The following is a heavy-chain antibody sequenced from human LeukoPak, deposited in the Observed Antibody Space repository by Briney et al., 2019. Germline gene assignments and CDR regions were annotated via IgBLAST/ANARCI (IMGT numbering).Heavy chain of an antibody. CDR2: IIPIFGTA. Sequence: SVKVSCKASGGTFSSYAISWVRQAPGQGLEWMGGIIPIFGTANYAQKFQGRVTITADESTSTAYMELSSLRSEDTAVYYCAMDWGYYDSSGYLAAFDIWGQGTMVPVSS. D-gene: IGHD3-22*01. V-gene: IGHV1-69*13. CDR3: AMDWGYYDSSGYLAAFDI. J-gene: IGHJ3*02. CDR1: GGTFSSYA.